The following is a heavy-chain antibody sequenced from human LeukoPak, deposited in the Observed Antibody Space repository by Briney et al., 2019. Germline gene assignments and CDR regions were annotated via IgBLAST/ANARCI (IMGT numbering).Heavy chain of an antibody. CDR1: GGTFSSYA. CDR3: ARDGYDSSDYYFDY. J-gene: IGHJ4*02. D-gene: IGHD3-22*01. CDR2: IIPIFGTA. V-gene: IGHV1-69*13. Sequence: SVTVSCTASGGTFSSYAISWVRQAPGQGLEWMGGIIPIFGTANYAQKFQGRVTITADESTSTAYMELSSLRSEDTAVYYCARDGYDSSDYYFDYWGQGTLVTVSS.